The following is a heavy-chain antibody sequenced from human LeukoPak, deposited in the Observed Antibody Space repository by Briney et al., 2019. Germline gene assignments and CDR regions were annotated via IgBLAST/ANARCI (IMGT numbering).Heavy chain of an antibody. J-gene: IGHJ4*02. D-gene: IGHD6-19*01. CDR3: VIGQWPRYYFDY. V-gene: IGHV4-38-2*02. CDR2: IYDSGST. CDR1: GYSISSGYY. Sequence: PSETLSLTCTVSGYSISSGYYWGWIRQPPGKGLEWIGSIYDSGSTYYNPSLKSRVTISVDTSKNQFSLKLSSVTAADTAVYYCVIGQWPRYYFDYWGQGTLVTVSS.